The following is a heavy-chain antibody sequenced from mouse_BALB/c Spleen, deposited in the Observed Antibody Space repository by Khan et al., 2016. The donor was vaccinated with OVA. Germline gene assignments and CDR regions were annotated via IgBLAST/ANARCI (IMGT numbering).Heavy chain of an antibody. CDR1: GDSITSGF. CDR2: MIYSGYT. Sequence: EVQLQESGPSLVQPSQTLSLTCSVTGDSITSGFWSWVRKFPGNKLEYMGYMIYSGYTYYNPPLKGRFSITRHTSKNHYYLQLNSVTTEDTATYYCARSTYKYAFAYWGQGALVTVSA. J-gene: IGHJ3*01. CDR3: ARSTYKYAFAY. D-gene: IGHD1-3*01. V-gene: IGHV3-8*02.